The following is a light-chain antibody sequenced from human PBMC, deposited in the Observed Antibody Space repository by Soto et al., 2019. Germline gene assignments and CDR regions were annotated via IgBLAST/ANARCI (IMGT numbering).Light chain of an antibody. Sequence: EVVMTQSPATLSVSPGERATLSCMASQNLSRNLAWYQQQPGQAPRLLIYGASTRATGIPARFSGSGSGTDFTLTISSLQSEDFAVYYCQHYDNWPHTFGQGTKLEIK. J-gene: IGKJ2*01. CDR3: QHYDNWPHT. V-gene: IGKV3-15*01. CDR1: QNLSRN. CDR2: GAS.